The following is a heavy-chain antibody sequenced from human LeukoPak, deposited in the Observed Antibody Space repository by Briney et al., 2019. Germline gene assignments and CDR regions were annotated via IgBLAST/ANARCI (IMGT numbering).Heavy chain of an antibody. D-gene: IGHD5-24*01. V-gene: IGHV1-2*02. J-gene: IGHJ4*02. CDR2: ITPSDGA. Sequence: GASVKVSCESSGYTFTAYAVHWVRQAPGQGLEWMGWITPSDGANYAQKFQGRVTMTRDTSMSTAYMDLNGLTSDDTAVYFCARDRYGDGFAHFDYWGQGTLVTVSS. CDR1: GYTFTAYA. CDR3: ARDRYGDGFAHFDY.